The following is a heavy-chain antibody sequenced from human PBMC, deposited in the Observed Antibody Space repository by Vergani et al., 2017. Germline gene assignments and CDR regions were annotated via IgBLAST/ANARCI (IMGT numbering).Heavy chain of an antibody. CDR2: IYYSGST. Sequence: QVQLQESGPGLVKPSQTLSLTCTVPGGSISSGGYYWSWIRQHPGKGLEWIGYIYYSGSTYYNPSLKSRVTISVDTSKNQFSLKLRSVTAADTAVYFCARVGDFCNSTSCYAFDSWGQGTMVTVSS. CDR1: GGSISSGGYY. D-gene: IGHD2-2*01. J-gene: IGHJ3*02. V-gene: IGHV4-31*03. CDR3: ARVGDFCNSTSCYAFDS.